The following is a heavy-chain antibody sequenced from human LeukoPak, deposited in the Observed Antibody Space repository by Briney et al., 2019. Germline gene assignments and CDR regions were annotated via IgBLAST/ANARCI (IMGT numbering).Heavy chain of an antibody. CDR1: GGSISSYY. V-gene: IGHV4-59*08. Sequence: SETLSLTCTVSGGSISSYYWSWIRQPPGKGLEWIGYIYYTGSTNYNPSLKSRVTISLVTSKNQFSLKLSSMNAADTAVYYCARQRVNKWNNLRSFDYWGQGTLVTVSS. D-gene: IGHD1/OR15-1a*01. CDR3: ARQRVNKWNNLRSFDY. J-gene: IGHJ4*02. CDR2: IYYTGST.